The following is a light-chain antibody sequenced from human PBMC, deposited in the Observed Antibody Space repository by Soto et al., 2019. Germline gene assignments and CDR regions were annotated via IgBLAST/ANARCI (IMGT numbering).Light chain of an antibody. CDR3: ISYRFDNTLV. CDR2: EVN. V-gene: IGLV2-18*02. J-gene: IGLJ3*02. CDR1: GSDIGGYNR. Sequence: QSALTQPPSVSGSPGQSVTISCIGTGSDIGGYNRVSWYQQSPGTAPKLIIYEVNRRPSGVPARFSGSKSGNTASLTISGLQAEDEADYYCISYRFDNTLVFGGGTQLTVL.